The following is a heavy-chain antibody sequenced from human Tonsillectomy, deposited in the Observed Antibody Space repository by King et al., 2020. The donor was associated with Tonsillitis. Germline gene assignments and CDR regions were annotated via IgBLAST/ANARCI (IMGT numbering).Heavy chain of an antibody. CDR1: GFTFSSYS. D-gene: IGHD2-15*01. CDR3: ARYSYWFDS. CDR2: MSNDGISK. J-gene: IGHJ5*01. Sequence: VQLVESGGGVVQPGRSLRLSCAASGFTFSSYSLHWVRQAPGKGLEWVAVMSNDGISKYYADSVKGRFTISRDNSKNTLDLQMNSMRAEDTALYYCARYSYWFDSWGQGTLVTVSS. V-gene: IGHV3-30*04.